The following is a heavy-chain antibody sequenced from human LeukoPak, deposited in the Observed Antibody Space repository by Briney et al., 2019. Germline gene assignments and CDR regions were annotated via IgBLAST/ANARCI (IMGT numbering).Heavy chain of an antibody. CDR1: GFTFSSYG. V-gene: IGHV3-30*02. CDR2: IRYDGSNK. Sequence: GGSLRLSCAASGFTFSSYGMHWVRQAPGKGLEWVAFIRYDGSNKYYADSVKGRFTISRDNSKNTLYLQMNSLRAEDTAVYYCAKLLYIYDSSGKDYWGQGTLVTVSS. D-gene: IGHD3-22*01. CDR3: AKLLYIYDSSGKDY. J-gene: IGHJ4*02.